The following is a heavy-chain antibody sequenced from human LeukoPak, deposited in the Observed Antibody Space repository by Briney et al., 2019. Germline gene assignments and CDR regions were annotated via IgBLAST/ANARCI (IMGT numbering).Heavy chain of an antibody. J-gene: IGHJ6*02. CDR2: IHSDGGVT. D-gene: IGHD2-15*01. CDR3: SRKVVAGNKIAPRGMDA. Sequence: GGSLRLSCAASGFTFSSYWMNWVRQAPGKRLVWVSRIHSDGGVTRYADSVKGRFTISRDNAKNTLYLQMNDLTVEDTGMYYWSRKVVAGNKIAPRGMDAWGQGTTVTVSS. V-gene: IGHV3-74*01. CDR1: GFTFSSYW.